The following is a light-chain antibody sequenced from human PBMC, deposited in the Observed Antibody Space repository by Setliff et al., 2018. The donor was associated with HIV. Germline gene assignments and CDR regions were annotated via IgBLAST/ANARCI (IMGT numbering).Light chain of an antibody. CDR2: DVS. Sequence: LTQPASVPGSPGQSITISCTGTSSDVGGYNYVSWYQQHPGKAPKLMIYDVSKWPSGVSNRFSGSKSGNTASLTISGLQTEDEADYYCSSYTSSSTYVFGTGTKVTVL. J-gene: IGLJ1*01. V-gene: IGLV2-14*01. CDR3: SSYTSSSTYV. CDR1: SSDVGGYNY.